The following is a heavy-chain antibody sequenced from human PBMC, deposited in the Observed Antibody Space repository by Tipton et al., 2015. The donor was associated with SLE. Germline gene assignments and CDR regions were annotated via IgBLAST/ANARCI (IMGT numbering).Heavy chain of an antibody. Sequence: TLSLTCAVYGGSFSGYYWSWIRQPPGKGLEWIGEINHRESPNYNPSLKSRVTISVDTSKNQFSLKLSSVTAADTAVYYCARGLAVAGTDRYYLDYWGQGTLVTVSS. CDR1: GGSFSGYY. V-gene: IGHV4-34*01. D-gene: IGHD6-19*01. J-gene: IGHJ4*02. CDR2: INHRESP. CDR3: ARGLAVAGTDRYYLDY.